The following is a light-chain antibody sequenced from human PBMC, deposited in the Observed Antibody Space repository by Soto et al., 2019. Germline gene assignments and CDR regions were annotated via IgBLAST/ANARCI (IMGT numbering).Light chain of an antibody. CDR3: SSYALISTILV. J-gene: IGLJ2*01. Sequence: QSALTQPASVSGSPGQSITIPCTGTSSDVGGYKYVSWYQQHPGKATKLMMYDVSNRPSGVSSRFSGSKSGNTACLTISGRQAEDEAGYDCSSYALISTILVFGGGTTLTVL. V-gene: IGLV2-14*01. CDR2: DVS. CDR1: SSDVGGYKY.